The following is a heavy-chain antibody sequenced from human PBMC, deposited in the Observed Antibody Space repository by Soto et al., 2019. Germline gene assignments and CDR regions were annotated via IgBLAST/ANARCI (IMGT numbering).Heavy chain of an antibody. CDR2: IKSKTDGGTT. J-gene: IGHJ3*02. V-gene: IGHV3-15*07. CDR1: GFTFSNAW. D-gene: IGHD3-22*01. CDR3: STPGTYYYDSSGYGDDAFDI. Sequence: EVQLVESGGGLVKPGGSLRLSCAASGFTFSNAWMNWVRQAPGKGLEWVGRIKSKTDGGTTDYAAPVKGRLTISRDDSKNTLYLQKNSLKNEDTAVYYGSTPGTYYYDSSGYGDDAFDIWGQGTMVTVSS.